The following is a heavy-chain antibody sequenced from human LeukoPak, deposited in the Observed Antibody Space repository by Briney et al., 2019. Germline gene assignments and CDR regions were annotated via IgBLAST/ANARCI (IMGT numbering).Heavy chain of an antibody. CDR2: ISSSSSYI. V-gene: IGHV3-21*01. CDR3: ARVAEYSYGFAPGY. Sequence: PGGSLRLSCAASGFTFSSYSMNWVRQAPGKGLEWVSSISSSSSYIYYADSVKGRFTISRDNAKNSLYLQMNSLRAEDTAVYYCARVAEYSYGFAPGYWGQGTLVTVSS. D-gene: IGHD5-18*01. CDR1: GFTFSSYS. J-gene: IGHJ4*02.